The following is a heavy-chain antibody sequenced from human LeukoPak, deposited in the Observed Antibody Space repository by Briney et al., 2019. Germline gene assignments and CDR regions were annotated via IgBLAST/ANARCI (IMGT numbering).Heavy chain of an antibody. J-gene: IGHJ4*02. CDR3: ARNIDD. CDR1: GDSISSSYY. Sequence: PSETLSLTCTVSGDSISSSYYWGWIRQPPGKGLEWIASIFYTGSTYYKPSLKSRVTTSVDTSKNQFSLKLSSVTAADTAVYYCARNIDDWGQGTLVTVSS. V-gene: IGHV4-39*01. CDR2: IFYTGST. D-gene: IGHD1/OR15-1a*01.